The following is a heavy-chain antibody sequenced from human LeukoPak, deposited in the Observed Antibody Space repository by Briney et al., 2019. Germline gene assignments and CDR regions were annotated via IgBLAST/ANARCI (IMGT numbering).Heavy chain of an antibody. V-gene: IGHV3-21*01. CDR3: AGTYGSGSYDWFDP. D-gene: IGHD3-10*01. J-gene: IGHJ5*02. CDR2: ISSSSSYI. Sequence: GGSLRLSCTASGFTFGDYAMSWVRQAPGKGLEWVSSISSSSSYIYYADSVKGRFTISRDNAKNSLYLQMNSLRAEDTAVYYCAGTYGSGSYDWFDPWGQGTLVTVSS. CDR1: GFTFGDYA.